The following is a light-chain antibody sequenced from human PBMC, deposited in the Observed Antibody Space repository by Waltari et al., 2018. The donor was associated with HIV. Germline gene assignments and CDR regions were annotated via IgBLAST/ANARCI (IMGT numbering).Light chain of an antibody. J-gene: IGLJ2*01. V-gene: IGLV2-14*03. CDR2: DVS. CDR1: SSDVGGYNY. CDR3: SSYTSSSTLV. Sequence: QSALTQPASVSGSPGQSITISCTGTSSDVGGYNYVSWYQQHPGKAPQLMIYDVSNLPSGVSNRFSGSKSGNTASLTISGLQAEDEADYYCSSYTSSSTLVFGGGTKLTVL.